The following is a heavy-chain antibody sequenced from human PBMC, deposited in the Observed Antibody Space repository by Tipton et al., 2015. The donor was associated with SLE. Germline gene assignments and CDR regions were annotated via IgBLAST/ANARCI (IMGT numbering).Heavy chain of an antibody. D-gene: IGHD6-13*01. CDR2: IHDSGAT. V-gene: IGHV4-30-4*01. Sequence: LSLTCTVSGGSIRSGDYYWSWIRQHPGKGLEWIGYIHDSGATFYNPSLRSRSAISVDTSQNQFALKVNSVTAADTAVYYCVKRGSTWNTIDYWGQGTLVTVSS. J-gene: IGHJ4*02. CDR1: GGSIRSGDYY. CDR3: VKRGSTWNTIDY.